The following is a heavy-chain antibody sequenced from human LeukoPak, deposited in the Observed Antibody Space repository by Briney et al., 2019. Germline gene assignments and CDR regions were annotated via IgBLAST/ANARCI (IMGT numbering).Heavy chain of an antibody. CDR2: INPNSGGT. V-gene: IGHV1-2*02. Sequence: GASVKVSCKASGYTFGTHWMHWVRQAPGQGLEWMGWINPNSGGTNYAQKFQGRVTMTRDTSISTAYMELSRLRSDDTAVYYCAKVRGIAAAGPYYYYYMDVWGKGTTVTVSS. CDR3: AKVRGIAAAGPYYYYYMDV. J-gene: IGHJ6*03. D-gene: IGHD6-13*01. CDR1: GYTFGTHW.